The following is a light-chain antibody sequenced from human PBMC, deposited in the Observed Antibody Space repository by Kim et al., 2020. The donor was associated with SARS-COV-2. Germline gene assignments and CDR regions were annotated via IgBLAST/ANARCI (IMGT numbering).Light chain of an antibody. CDR1: ELGDKY. Sequence: SYELTQPPSVSVSPGQTASITCSGDELGDKYVCWYQQKPGQSPVVVIYQDSKRPSGIPERFSGSNSGNTATLTISETQALDEADYYCQAWDTSSVIFGGGTQLTVL. CDR3: QAWDTSSVI. J-gene: IGLJ2*01. V-gene: IGLV3-1*01. CDR2: QDS.